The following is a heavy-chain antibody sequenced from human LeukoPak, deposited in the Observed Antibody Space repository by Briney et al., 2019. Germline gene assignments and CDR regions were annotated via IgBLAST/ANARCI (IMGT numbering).Heavy chain of an antibody. D-gene: IGHD6-13*01. J-gene: IGHJ4*02. Sequence: ASVKVSCKASGYTFTSYYMHWVRQAPGQGLEWMGIINPSGGSTSYAQKFQGRVTMARDTSTSTVYMELSSLRSEDTAVYHCARDTSSSWYAYWGRGTLVTVSS. V-gene: IGHV1-46*01. CDR1: GYTFTSYY. CDR2: INPSGGST. CDR3: ARDTSSSWYAY.